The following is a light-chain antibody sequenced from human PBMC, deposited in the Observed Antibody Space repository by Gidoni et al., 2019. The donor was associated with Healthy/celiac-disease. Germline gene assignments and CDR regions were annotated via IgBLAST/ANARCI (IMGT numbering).Light chain of an antibody. J-gene: IGKJ5*01. V-gene: IGKV1-39*01. CDR1: QSISSY. CDR2: AAS. Sequence: DIQMTQSPSSLSASIGDRVTITCRASQSISSYLNCYQQKPGKAPKLLLYAASSLQSGVPSRFSGSGSGTDFTLTISSLQPEDFATYYCQQSYSTPPITFGQGTRLEIK. CDR3: QQSYSTPPIT.